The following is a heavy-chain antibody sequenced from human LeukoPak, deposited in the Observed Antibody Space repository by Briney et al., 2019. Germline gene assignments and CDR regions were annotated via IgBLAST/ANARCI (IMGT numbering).Heavy chain of an antibody. CDR3: ASSGDYDFWSGYYSIDY. Sequence: SETLSLTCTVSGGSISSGSYYWSWIRQPAGKGLEWIGRIYTSGSTNYNPSLKSRVTISVDTSKNQFSLKLSSVTAADTAVYYCASSGDYDFWSGYYSIDYWGQGTLVTVSS. J-gene: IGHJ4*02. D-gene: IGHD3-3*01. CDR2: IYTSGST. V-gene: IGHV4-61*02. CDR1: GGSISSGSYY.